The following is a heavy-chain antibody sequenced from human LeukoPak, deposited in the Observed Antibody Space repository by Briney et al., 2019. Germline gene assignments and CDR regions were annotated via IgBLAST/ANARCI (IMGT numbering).Heavy chain of an antibody. D-gene: IGHD5-18*01. CDR3: ARGRMRRHSYGHSFFGY. CDR1: GGSFSGYY. J-gene: IGHJ4*02. V-gene: IGHV4-34*01. Sequence: PSETLSLTCAVYGGSFSGYYWSWIRQPPGKGLEWIGEINHSGSTNYNPSLKSRVTISVDTSKNQFSLKLSSVTAADTAVYYCARGRMRRHSYGHSFFGYWGQGTLVTVSS. CDR2: INHSGST.